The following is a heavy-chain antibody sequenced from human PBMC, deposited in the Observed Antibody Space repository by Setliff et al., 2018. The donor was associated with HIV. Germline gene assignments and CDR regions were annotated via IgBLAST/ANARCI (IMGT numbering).Heavy chain of an antibody. Sequence: GESLKISCKGSGYSFSSYWIGWVRQMPGKGLEWRGIIYPGDSDTRYRPSFQGQVTISADKSISTAYLQCSSLKVSDTAMYYCARLGGICSGGSCTALAYTMDVWCQGTTVTVS. V-gene: IGHV5-51*01. CDR3: ARLGGICSGGSCTALAYTMDV. CDR1: GYSFSSYW. CDR2: IYPGDSDT. D-gene: IGHD2-15*01. J-gene: IGHJ6*02.